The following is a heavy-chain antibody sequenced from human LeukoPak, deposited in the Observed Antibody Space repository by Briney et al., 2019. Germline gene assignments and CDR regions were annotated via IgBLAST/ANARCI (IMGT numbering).Heavy chain of an antibody. CDR2: INTNTGNP. CDR1: GGTFSSYA. D-gene: IGHD2-15*01. CDR3: ARGGILWRSGLLGY. J-gene: IGHJ4*02. V-gene: IGHV7-4-1*02. Sequence: ASVKVSCKASGGTFSSYAISWVRQAPGQGLEWMGWINTNTGNPTYAQGFTGRFVFSLDTSVSTAYLQISSLKAEDTAVYYCARGGILWRSGLLGYWGQGTLVTVSS.